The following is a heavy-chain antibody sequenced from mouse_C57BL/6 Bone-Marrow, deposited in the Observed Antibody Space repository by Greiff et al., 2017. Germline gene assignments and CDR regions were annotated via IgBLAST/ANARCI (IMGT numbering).Heavy chain of an antibody. V-gene: IGHV5-15*01. D-gene: IGHD3-3*01. J-gene: IGHJ1*03. Sequence: EVKLMESGGGLVQPGGSLKLSCAASGFTFSDYGMAWARQAPRKGPEWVAFISNLAYSIDYADTVTGRFTMARENATNTLYLEMSSLRSEGTAMYYCARQTGVAKAAYWYFDVWGTGTTVTVSS. CDR3: ARQTGVAKAAYWYFDV. CDR1: GFTFSDYG. CDR2: ISNLAYSI.